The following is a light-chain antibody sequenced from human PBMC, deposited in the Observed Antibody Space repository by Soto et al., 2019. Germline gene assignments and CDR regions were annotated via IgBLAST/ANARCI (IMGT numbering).Light chain of an antibody. CDR1: QSVSSN. J-gene: IGKJ4*01. CDR3: QQYNHWPLT. CDR2: AAS. Sequence: EKGLHHSPATLSGSAGERATLSCWASQSVSSNLAWYQQKPGQAPRLLIYAASTRATGVPGRFSGSVYGTELNLTISSLQSEDFAVYYCQQYNHWPLTFGGGTKVDI. V-gene: IGKV3-15*01.